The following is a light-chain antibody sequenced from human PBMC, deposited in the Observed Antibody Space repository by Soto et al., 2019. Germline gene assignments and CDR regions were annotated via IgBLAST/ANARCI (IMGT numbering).Light chain of an antibody. CDR2: AAY. CDR1: QGISNY. V-gene: IGKV1-27*01. CDR3: QKYNSAPRM. Sequence: DIQMTQSQSSLSASVGDRVTITCRASQGISNYLAWYQQKPGKVPKLLIYAAYTLQSGVPSRFSGSGSGTDVTLTISSLQPEDVATYCCQKYNSAPRMFGQGTKLEIK. J-gene: IGKJ1*01.